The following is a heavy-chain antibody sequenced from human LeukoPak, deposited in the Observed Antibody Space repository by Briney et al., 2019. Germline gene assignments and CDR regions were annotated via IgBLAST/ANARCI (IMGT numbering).Heavy chain of an antibody. CDR3: ARDSPFLLFDY. CDR2: ISSSSSYI. Sequence: KPGGSLRLSCAGSGFTFSNYAMSWVRQAPGKGLEWVSSISSSSSYIYYADSVKGRFTISRDNAKNSLYLQMNSLRAEDTAVYYCARDSPFLLFDYWGQGTLVTVSS. CDR1: GFTFSNYA. V-gene: IGHV3-21*01. J-gene: IGHJ4*02. D-gene: IGHD2/OR15-2a*01.